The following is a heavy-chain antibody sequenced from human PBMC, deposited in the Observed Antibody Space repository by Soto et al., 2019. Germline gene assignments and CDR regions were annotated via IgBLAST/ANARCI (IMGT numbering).Heavy chain of an antibody. J-gene: IGHJ6*02. Sequence: PSETLSLTCGVYGGYFHDDYWSWIRQSPGKGLEWIGEIKRSGNTYYNPSLGSRVSTSIDLSKNQFSLSLTSVTAADTAVYYCARGRGMIFFVSGTARDYNAMVVWGEGPTVTVSS. CDR1: GGYFHDDY. CDR3: ARGRGMIFFVSGTARDYNAMVV. CDR2: IKRSGNT. D-gene: IGHD3-10*01. V-gene: IGHV4-34*01.